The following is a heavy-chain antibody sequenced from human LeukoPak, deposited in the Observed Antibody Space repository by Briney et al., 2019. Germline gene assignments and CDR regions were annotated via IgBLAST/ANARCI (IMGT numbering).Heavy chain of an antibody. V-gene: IGHV3-48*03. CDR1: GFAFSGYE. J-gene: IGHJ4*02. CDR2: ISSTGNTI. CDR3: ARESRYCSGGSCYSYHFDY. Sequence: GGSLRLSCVASGFAFSGYEMTWVRQAPGKGLEWVSYISSTGNTIYYADSVKGRFTISRDNAKNSLYLQMKSLRAEDTAVYYCARESRYCSGGSCYSYHFDYWGQGTLVTVSS. D-gene: IGHD2-15*01.